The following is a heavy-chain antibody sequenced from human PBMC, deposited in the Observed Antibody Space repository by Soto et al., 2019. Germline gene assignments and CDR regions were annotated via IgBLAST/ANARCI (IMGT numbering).Heavy chain of an antibody. V-gene: IGHV1-18*04. D-gene: IGHD5-18*01. Sequence: GASVKVSCKTSGYTFSNYAINWVRQAPGQGLEWMGWISAYNGNTNYAQKLQGRVTMTTDTSTSTAYVELRSLRSDDTAVYYCARGGPSTIKTWIQLWPVLDYYYYGMDVWGQGTTVTVSS. CDR2: ISAYNGNT. J-gene: IGHJ6*02. CDR3: ARGGPSTIKTWIQLWPVLDYYYYGMDV. CDR1: GYTFSNYA.